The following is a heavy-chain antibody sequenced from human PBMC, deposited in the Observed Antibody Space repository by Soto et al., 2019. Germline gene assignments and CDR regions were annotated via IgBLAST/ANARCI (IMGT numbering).Heavy chain of an antibody. V-gene: IGHV3-48*02. J-gene: IGHJ4*02. D-gene: IGHD6-19*01. CDR2: ISGTSGSI. Sequence: PGGSLRLSCAASGFTFSTYSMTWVRRAPGKGLEWVSYISGTSGSIYYADSAKGRFTISRDNAKNSLYLQMNSLRDEDTAVYYCARVRGPRYSSGYNRFDYWGQGTPVNVS. CDR3: ARVRGPRYSSGYNRFDY. CDR1: GFTFSTYS.